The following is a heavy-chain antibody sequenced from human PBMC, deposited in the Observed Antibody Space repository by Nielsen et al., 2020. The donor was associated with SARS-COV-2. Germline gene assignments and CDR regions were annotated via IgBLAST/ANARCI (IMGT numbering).Heavy chain of an antibody. Sequence: WIRQPPGKGLEWIGEINHSGSTNYNPSLKSRVTISVDTSKNQFSLKLSSVTAADTAVYYCARVTYYDSSGLDYWGQGTLVTVSS. CDR2: INHSGST. J-gene: IGHJ4*02. V-gene: IGHV4-34*01. CDR3: ARVTYYDSSGLDY. D-gene: IGHD3-22*01.